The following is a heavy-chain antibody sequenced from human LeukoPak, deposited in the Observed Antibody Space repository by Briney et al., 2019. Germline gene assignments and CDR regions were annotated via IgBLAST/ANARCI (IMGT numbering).Heavy chain of an antibody. Sequence: PSETLSLTCTVSGGSISSSSYYWDWIRQPPGKGVESIGSIYHSGTTYYNPSLKSRVTISVDTSKNQFSLMLRSVTAADTAVYFCARQASDYFYYYMEVWGKGTTVTVSS. CDR3: ARQASDYFYYYMEV. J-gene: IGHJ6*03. CDR1: GGSISSSSYY. V-gene: IGHV4-39*01. CDR2: IYHSGTT.